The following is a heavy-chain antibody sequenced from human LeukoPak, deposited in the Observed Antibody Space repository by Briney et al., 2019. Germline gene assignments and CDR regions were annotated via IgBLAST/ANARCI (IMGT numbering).Heavy chain of an antibody. CDR1: GYTYNSYG. CDR3: ARPHYSNSWSPFDY. CDR2: ISAYNGNT. Sequence: ASVKVCCEASGYTYNSYGISWVRQAPGQGHEWMGWISAYNGNTNYAQKLQGRVTMTTDTSTSTAYMELRSLRSDDTAVYYCARPHYSNSWSPFDYWGQGTLVTVSS. V-gene: IGHV1-18*01. J-gene: IGHJ4*02. D-gene: IGHD6-13*01.